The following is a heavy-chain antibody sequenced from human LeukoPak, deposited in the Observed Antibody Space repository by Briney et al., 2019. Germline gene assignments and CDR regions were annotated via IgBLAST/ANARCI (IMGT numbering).Heavy chain of an antibody. CDR1: GFTFSSYW. D-gene: IGHD3-10*01. CDR2: INSDGSST. Sequence: GGSLRLSCAASGFTFSSYWMHWVRQAPGKGLVWVSRINSDGSSTSYADSVKGRFTVSRDNAKNTPYLQMNSLRAEDTAVYYCARDLGYGSGSYYLYYFDYWGQGTLVTVSS. J-gene: IGHJ4*02. V-gene: IGHV3-74*01. CDR3: ARDLGYGSGSYYLYYFDY.